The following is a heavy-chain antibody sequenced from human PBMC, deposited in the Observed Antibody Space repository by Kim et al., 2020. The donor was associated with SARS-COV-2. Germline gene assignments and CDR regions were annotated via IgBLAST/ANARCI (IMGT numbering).Heavy chain of an antibody. CDR3: AREADIAAAGTGWFDP. J-gene: IGHJ5*02. CDR2: IIPIFGTA. Sequence: SVKVSCKASGGTFSSYAISWVRQAPGQGLEWMGGIIPIFGTANYAQKFQGRVTITADESTSTAYMELSSLRSEDTAVYYCAREADIAAAGTGWFDPWGQGTLVTVSS. V-gene: IGHV1-69*13. CDR1: GGTFSSYA. D-gene: IGHD6-13*01.